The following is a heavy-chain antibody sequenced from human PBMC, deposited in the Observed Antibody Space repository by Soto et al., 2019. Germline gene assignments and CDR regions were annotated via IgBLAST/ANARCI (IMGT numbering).Heavy chain of an antibody. D-gene: IGHD6-13*01. V-gene: IGHV4-59*01. Sequence: QVQLQESGPGLVKPSETLSLTCTVSGGSISSYYWSWIRQPPGKGLEWIGYIYYSGSTKYNPSLKSRVTLSVDTSKNQFSLKLSSVTAADTAVYYCAKGDSSSWFTPDYWGQGTLVTVSS. CDR3: AKGDSSSWFTPDY. CDR1: GGSISSYY. CDR2: IYYSGST. J-gene: IGHJ4*02.